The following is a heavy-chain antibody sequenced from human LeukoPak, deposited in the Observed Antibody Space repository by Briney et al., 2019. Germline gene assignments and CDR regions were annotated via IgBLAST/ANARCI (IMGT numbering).Heavy chain of an antibody. CDR1: GYSFTSYW. V-gene: IGHV5-51*01. Sequence: GESLKISCKGSGYSFTSYWIGWVRQMPGKGLEWMGIIYPGDSDTRYSPSFQGQVTISADKSISTAYLQWSSLKASDTAIYYCARFLGYCSGGSCYYWFDPWGQGTLVTVSS. CDR3: ARFLGYCSGGSCYYWFDP. CDR2: IYPGDSDT. J-gene: IGHJ5*02. D-gene: IGHD2-15*01.